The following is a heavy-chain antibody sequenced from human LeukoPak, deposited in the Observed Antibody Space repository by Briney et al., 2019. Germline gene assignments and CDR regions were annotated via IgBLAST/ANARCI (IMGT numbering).Heavy chain of an antibody. D-gene: IGHD3-22*01. V-gene: IGHV3-30*18. J-gene: IGHJ4*02. CDR3: AKWYYYDSSGYYYVNYFDY. CDR1: GFTFSSYG. Sequence: GRSLRLSCAASGFTFSSYGMPWVRQAPGKGLEWVAVISYDGSNKYYADSVKGRFTISRDNSKNTLYLQMNSLRAEDTAVYYCAKWYYYDSSGYYYVNYFDYWGQGTLVTVSS. CDR2: ISYDGSNK.